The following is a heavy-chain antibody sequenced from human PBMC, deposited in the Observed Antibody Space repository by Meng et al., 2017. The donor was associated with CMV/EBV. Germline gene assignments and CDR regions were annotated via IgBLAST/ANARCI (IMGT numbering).Heavy chain of an antibody. CDR2: ISGSGGST. J-gene: IGHJ4*02. CDR1: GFTFSSYA. Sequence: GESLMTSCAASGFTFSSYAMSGVRQAPGKGLEWVSAISGSGGSTYYADSVKGRFTISRDNSKNTLYLQMNSLRAEDTAVYYCAKSGELQYYFDYWGQGTLVTVSS. D-gene: IGHD1-26*01. CDR3: AKSGELQYYFDY. V-gene: IGHV3-23*01.